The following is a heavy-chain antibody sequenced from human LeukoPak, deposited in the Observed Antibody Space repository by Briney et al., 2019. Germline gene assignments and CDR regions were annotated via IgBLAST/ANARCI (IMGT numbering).Heavy chain of an antibody. V-gene: IGHV3-66*01. J-gene: IGHJ4*02. CDR2: IYSGGST. Sequence: GGSLRLSCAASGFTVSSKYMSWVRQAPGKGLEWVSVIYSGGSTYYADSVKGRFTISRDNSKNMIYLEMNSLRAEDTAVYYCAKERNLEIAVAGTIFDYWGQGTLVTVSS. CDR1: GFTVSSKY. D-gene: IGHD6-19*01. CDR3: AKERNLEIAVAGTIFDY.